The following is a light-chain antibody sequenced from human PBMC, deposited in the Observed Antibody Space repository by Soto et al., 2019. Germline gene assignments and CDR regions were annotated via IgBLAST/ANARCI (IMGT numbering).Light chain of an antibody. V-gene: IGKV3D-15*01. J-gene: IGKJ5*01. CDR1: QSFSTN. Sequence: VMTQSPATLSVSPWERSTLSCRTSQSFSTNLAWYQQRPGQAPRLLISGASSRATGIPDRFSGSGSGTDFTLTISRLEPEYCALYDCQHYAHNPPLTFGQETRLEI. CDR3: QHYAHNPPLT. CDR2: GAS.